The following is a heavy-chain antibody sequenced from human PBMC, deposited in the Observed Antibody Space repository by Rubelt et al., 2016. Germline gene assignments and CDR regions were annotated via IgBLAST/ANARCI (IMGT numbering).Heavy chain of an antibody. V-gene: IGHV3-74*01. Sequence: EVQLVESGGGLVQPGGSLTLSCVASGFTFSSYWMHWVRQAPGKGLVWVSRINRDASSTGYADSVKGRVTIPRDSAKSTLYLQMNSLGAEDTAVYYCLRETRNSFDYWGQGTLVTVSS. CDR1: GFTFSSYW. CDR3: LRETRNSFDY. D-gene: IGHD1-7*01. CDR2: INRDASST. J-gene: IGHJ4*02.